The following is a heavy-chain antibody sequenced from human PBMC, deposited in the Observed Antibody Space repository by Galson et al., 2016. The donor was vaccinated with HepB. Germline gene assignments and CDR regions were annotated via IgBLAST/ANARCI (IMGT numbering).Heavy chain of an antibody. V-gene: IGHV1-69*13. Sequence: SVKVSCKASGGTFSHYGITWVRQAPGQGLEWMGGIIPIFGTTNYAQKLQGRVTITADESTTTAYMELSSLRSQDTAMYYCARARDDYADNWFDSWGQGTLVTVS. CDR1: GGTFSHYG. CDR2: IIPIFGTT. J-gene: IGHJ5*01. D-gene: IGHD4-17*01. CDR3: ARARDDYADNWFDS.